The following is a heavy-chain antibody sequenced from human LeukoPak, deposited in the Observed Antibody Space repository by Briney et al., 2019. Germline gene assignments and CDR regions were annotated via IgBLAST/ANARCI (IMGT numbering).Heavy chain of an antibody. Sequence: PGRSLRLSCAASGFTFSGYAMHWVRQAPGKGLEWVAVISYDGTNKYYADSVKGRFTISRDNSKNTLYLQMNSLRTEDTAVYYCAKGPLAGGDVWGKGTTVTISS. CDR2: ISYDGTNK. CDR1: GFTFSGYA. D-gene: IGHD1-14*01. J-gene: IGHJ6*04. CDR3: AKGPLAGGDV. V-gene: IGHV3-30*04.